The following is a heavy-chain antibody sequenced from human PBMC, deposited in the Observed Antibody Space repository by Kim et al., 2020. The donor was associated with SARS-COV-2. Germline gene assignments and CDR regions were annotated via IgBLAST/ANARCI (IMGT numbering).Heavy chain of an antibody. Sequence: GGSLRLSCAASGFTFSSYGMHWVRQAPGKGLEWVAVISYDGSNKYYADSVKGRFTISRDNSKNTLYLQMNSLRAEDTAVYYCAKDSPEGLWFGELPLPQQGIDVWGQGTTVTVSS. CDR3: AKDSPEGLWFGELPLPQQGIDV. CDR2: ISYDGSNK. CDR1: GFTFSSYG. V-gene: IGHV3-30*18. D-gene: IGHD3-10*01. J-gene: IGHJ6*02.